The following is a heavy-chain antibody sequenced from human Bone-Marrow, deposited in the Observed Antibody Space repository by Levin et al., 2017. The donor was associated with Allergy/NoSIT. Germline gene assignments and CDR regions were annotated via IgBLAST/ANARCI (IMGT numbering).Heavy chain of an antibody. CDR3: ARDRSSGMDV. CDR2: ISHSGRS. V-gene: IGHV4-31*03. D-gene: IGHD1-26*01. Sequence: PSETLSLTCTVSGGSISSGGYYWSWIRQHPGKGLEWIGYISHSGRSYYNPSRKRRVTILADTSENQVALKVRSVAAADSAVYDCARDRSSGMDVWGQGTTVTVSS. J-gene: IGHJ6*02. CDR1: GGSISSGGYY.